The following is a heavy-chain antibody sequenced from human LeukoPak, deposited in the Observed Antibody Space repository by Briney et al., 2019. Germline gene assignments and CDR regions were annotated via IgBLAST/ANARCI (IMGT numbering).Heavy chain of an antibody. Sequence: PSETLSLTCTVSGGSISSYYWSWIRQPPGKGLEWIGYIYYSGSTNYNPSLKSRVTISVDTSKNQFSLKLSSVTAADTAVYYCARVGRTGSGRTPFDPWGQGTLVTVSS. V-gene: IGHV4-59*08. CDR2: IYYSGST. CDR3: ARVGRTGSGRTPFDP. J-gene: IGHJ5*02. D-gene: IGHD3-10*01. CDR1: GGSISSYY.